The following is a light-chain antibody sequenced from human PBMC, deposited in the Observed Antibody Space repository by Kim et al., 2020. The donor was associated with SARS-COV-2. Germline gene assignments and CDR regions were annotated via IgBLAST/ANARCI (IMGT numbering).Light chain of an antibody. Sequence: SSSVGDKITITCRASQSISDWLAWYQQKPGKAPQLLIYDASSLESGVPSRFSGSGSGTEFTLTISSLQPDDVGTYYCQQGDSYSYTFGQGTKLEI. CDR1: QSISDW. CDR2: DAS. J-gene: IGKJ2*01. V-gene: IGKV1-5*01. CDR3: QQGDSYSYT.